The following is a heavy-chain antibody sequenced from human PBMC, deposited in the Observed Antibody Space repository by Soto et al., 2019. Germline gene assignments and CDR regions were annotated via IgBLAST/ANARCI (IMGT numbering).Heavy chain of an antibody. V-gene: IGHV4-31*03. Sequence: TLSLTCTVSGGSISSGGYYWSWIRQHPGKGLEWIGYIDYSGSTYYNPSLKSRVTISVDTSKNQFSLKLSSVTAADTAVYYCARRIVATIYYFDYWGQGTLVTVS. CDR3: ARRIVATIYYFDY. J-gene: IGHJ4*02. CDR1: GGSISSGGYY. D-gene: IGHD5-12*01. CDR2: IDYSGST.